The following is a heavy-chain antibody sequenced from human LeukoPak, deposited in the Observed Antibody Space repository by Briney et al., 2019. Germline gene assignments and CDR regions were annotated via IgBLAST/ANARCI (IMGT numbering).Heavy chain of an antibody. CDR3: ARDNSPGWFGP. CDR2: ISPDGTTT. D-gene: IGHD4-11*01. Sequence: GGSLRLSCAASGFTFSNYWMHWVRQAPGKGLEWVSRISPDGTTTAFADSVEGRFAISRDNAKNTVTLQMTSLRAEDTAMYYCARDNSPGWFGPWGQGTLVTVSA. CDR1: GFTFSNYW. J-gene: IGHJ5*02. V-gene: IGHV3-74*01.